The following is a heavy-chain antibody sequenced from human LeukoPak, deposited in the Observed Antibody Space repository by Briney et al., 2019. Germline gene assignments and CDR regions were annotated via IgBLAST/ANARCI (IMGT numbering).Heavy chain of an antibody. Sequence: SETLSLTCTVSGGSISNYYWSWIRQPPGKGLEWFGYIYYSGSTNHNPSLKSRVTISVDTSKNQFSLKLSSVTAADTAVYYCARAGYYYDSSGRFDIWGQGTMVTVSS. D-gene: IGHD3-22*01. CDR2: IYYSGST. CDR1: GGSISNYY. CDR3: ARAGYYYDSSGRFDI. V-gene: IGHV4-59*08. J-gene: IGHJ3*02.